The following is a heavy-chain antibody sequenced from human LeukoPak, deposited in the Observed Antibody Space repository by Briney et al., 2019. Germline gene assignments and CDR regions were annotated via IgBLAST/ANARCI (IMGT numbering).Heavy chain of an antibody. D-gene: IGHD3-10*01. J-gene: IGHJ6*02. V-gene: IGHV3-11*04. CDR2: ISSSGSTI. CDR3: ARGESGITMVRGPNPRPLDYYGMDV. Sequence: GGSLRLSCAASGFTFSDYYMSWIRQAPGKGLEWVSYISSSGSTIYYADSVKGRFTISRDNAKNSLYLQMNSLRAEDTAVYYCARGESGITMVRGPNPRPLDYYGMDVWGQGTTVTVSS. CDR1: GFTFSDYY.